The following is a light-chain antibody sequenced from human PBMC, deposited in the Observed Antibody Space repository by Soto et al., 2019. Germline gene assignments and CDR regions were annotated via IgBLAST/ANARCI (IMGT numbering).Light chain of an antibody. CDR2: DAS. Sequence: DIVLTQSPGTLSLSPGDRATLSCRASQSISSSYVAWYQQKPGHAPRLLIYDASSRASGTPDRFRGSGSGTDFTLTISRLEPEDFAVYYCQQDGSSPRTFGQGTKVEIK. J-gene: IGKJ1*01. CDR1: QSISSSY. V-gene: IGKV3-20*01. CDR3: QQDGSSPRT.